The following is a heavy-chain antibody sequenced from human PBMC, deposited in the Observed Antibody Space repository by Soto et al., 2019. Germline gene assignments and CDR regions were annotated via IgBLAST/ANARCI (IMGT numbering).Heavy chain of an antibody. CDR1: GGTFSSYA. D-gene: IGHD2-2*01. Sequence: QVQLVQSGAEVKKPGSSVKVSCKASGGTFSSYAISWVRQAPGQGLEWMGGIIPIFGTANYAQKFQGRVTITADDSPSPAYMELSSLRSEDTAVYYCARHVPAAGYYYGMDVWGQGTTVTVSS. V-gene: IGHV1-69*12. CDR2: IIPIFGTA. CDR3: ARHVPAAGYYYGMDV. J-gene: IGHJ6*02.